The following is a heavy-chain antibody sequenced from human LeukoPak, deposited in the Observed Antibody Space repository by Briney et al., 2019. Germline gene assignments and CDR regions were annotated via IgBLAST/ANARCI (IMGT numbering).Heavy chain of an antibody. CDR2: IYYSGST. CDR1: GGSISSGGYY. D-gene: IGHD6-19*01. CDR3: ARESGRVAVADY. V-gene: IGHV4-31*03. J-gene: IGHJ4*02. Sequence: SETLSLNCTVSGGSISSGGYYWSWIRQHPGKGREWIAYIYYSGSTYYNPSLKSRITISVNTTKNQFSLKLSSVTAADTAVYYCARESGRVAVADYWGQGNRVSVSS.